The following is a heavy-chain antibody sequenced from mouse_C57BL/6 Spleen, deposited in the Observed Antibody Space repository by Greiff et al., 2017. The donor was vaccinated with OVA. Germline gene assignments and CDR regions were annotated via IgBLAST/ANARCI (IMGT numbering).Heavy chain of an antibody. CDR1: GYTFTSYW. CDR2: IDPSDSYT. CDR3: ARGGYDRGFDY. Sequence: VKLQQPGAELVMPGASVKLSCKASGYTFTSYWMHWVKQRPGQGLEWIGEIDPSDSYTNYNQKFKGKSTLTVDKSSSTAYMQLSSLTSEDSAVYYCARGGYDRGFDYWGQGTTLTVSS. J-gene: IGHJ2*01. D-gene: IGHD2-12*01. V-gene: IGHV1-69*01.